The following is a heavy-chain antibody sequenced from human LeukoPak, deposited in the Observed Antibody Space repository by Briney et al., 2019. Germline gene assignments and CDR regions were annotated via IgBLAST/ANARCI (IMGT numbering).Heavy chain of an antibody. J-gene: IGHJ4*02. Sequence: PSQTLSLTCTVSGGSISINDFYWNWIRQPPGKGLEWIGYIYYTGGTYYNPSLESRVTMSVDRSKNQFSLNLRSVTAADTAVYYCARVGYSYDLDYWGQGTLVTVSS. CDR2: IYYTGGT. D-gene: IGHD5-18*01. CDR1: GGSISINDFY. V-gene: IGHV4-30-4*01. CDR3: ARVGYSYDLDY.